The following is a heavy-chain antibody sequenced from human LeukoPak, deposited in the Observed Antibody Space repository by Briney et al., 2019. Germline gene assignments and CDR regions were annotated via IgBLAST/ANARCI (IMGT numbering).Heavy chain of an antibody. V-gene: IGHV3-30*02. Sequence: GGSLRLSCAASGFTFSDYGMHWVRQAPGKGLEWVAFLRYDGTNEYYSDSVRGRFTISRDNSKNIVYLQMNSLRTEDTAVYYCAKDRISLGELLSSLEYWGQGILVTVSS. CDR3: AKDRISLGELLSSLEY. CDR2: LRYDGTNE. CDR1: GFTFSDYG. J-gene: IGHJ4*02. D-gene: IGHD3-10*01.